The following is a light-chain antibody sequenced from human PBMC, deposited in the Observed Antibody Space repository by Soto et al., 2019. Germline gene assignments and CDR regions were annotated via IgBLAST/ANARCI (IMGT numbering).Light chain of an antibody. Sequence: QSVLTQSASVSGSPGQSITISCTGTSSDVGGYNYVSWYQQHPGKAPKLIIYDVSNLPSGVSTRFSGSKSGNTASLTISGLQAEDEADYSCSSYTSTNSWVFGGGTQLTVL. CDR3: SSYTSTNSWV. V-gene: IGLV2-14*01. CDR2: DVS. J-gene: IGLJ3*02. CDR1: SSDVGGYNY.